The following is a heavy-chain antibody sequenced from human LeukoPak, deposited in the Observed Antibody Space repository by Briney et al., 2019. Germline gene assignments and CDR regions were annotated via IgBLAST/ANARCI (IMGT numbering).Heavy chain of an antibody. Sequence: GGSLRLSCAASGFTFSSYGMHWVRQAPGKGLEWLAAISDGNNKYYADSVKGRFTISRDISKNTLYLQMDSLRAEDTAIYYCARDWKTNSFDYWGQGTLVTVSS. CDR1: GFTFSSYG. V-gene: IGHV3-30*03. CDR3: ARDWKTNSFDY. D-gene: IGHD1-1*01. CDR2: ISDGNNK. J-gene: IGHJ4*02.